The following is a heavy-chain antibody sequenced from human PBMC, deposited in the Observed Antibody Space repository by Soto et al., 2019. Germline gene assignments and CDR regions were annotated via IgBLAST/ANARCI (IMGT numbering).Heavy chain of an antibody. D-gene: IGHD3-22*01. V-gene: IGHV4-4*02. Sequence: SETLSLTCAVSGASIGTSYWWSWVRQSPGKGLEWIGEIHDSGSTKYNPSLKSRVTISEDRSKNQFYLKLTSVTAADTAVYYCPREYNYDSSGIGFDSWGQGTLVTVSS. CDR3: PREYNYDSSGIGFDS. CDR2: IHDSGST. J-gene: IGHJ4*02. CDR1: GASIGTSYW.